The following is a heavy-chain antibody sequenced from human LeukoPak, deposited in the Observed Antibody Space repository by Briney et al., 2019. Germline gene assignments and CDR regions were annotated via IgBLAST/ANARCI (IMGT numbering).Heavy chain of an antibody. V-gene: IGHV3-23*01. Sequence: GGSLRLSCAASGFTFSSYAMSWVRQAPGKGLDWVSAISGSGGSTYYADSVKGRFTISRDNSKNTLYLQMNSLRAEDTAVYFCVKEQTTVDAGGWNYAMDVWGQGTTVTVSS. J-gene: IGHJ6*02. D-gene: IGHD4-23*01. CDR1: GFTFSSYA. CDR3: VKEQTTVDAGGWNYAMDV. CDR2: ISGSGGST.